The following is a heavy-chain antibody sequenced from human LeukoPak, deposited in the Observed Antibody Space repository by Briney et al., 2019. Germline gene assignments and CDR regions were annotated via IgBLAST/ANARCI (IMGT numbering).Heavy chain of an antibody. Sequence: SVKVSCKASGGTFSSYAISWVRQAPGQGLEWMGRINPILGIANYAQKFQGRRVITAHKSTSTAYMGMSSLRSEDTAVYYCASDVERWIHLGGYYFGMGGQGPLVTVSS. CDR2: INPILGIA. V-gene: IGHV1-69*04. CDR1: GGTFSSYA. CDR3: ASDVERWIHLGGYYFGM. J-gene: IGHJ4*02. D-gene: IGHD5-24*01.